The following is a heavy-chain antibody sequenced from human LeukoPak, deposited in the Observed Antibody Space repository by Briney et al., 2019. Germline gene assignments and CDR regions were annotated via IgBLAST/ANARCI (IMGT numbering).Heavy chain of an antibody. V-gene: IGHV3-30*18. J-gene: IGHJ4*02. CDR3: AKAERDTATRR. CDR1: GFTFSSYG. D-gene: IGHD5-18*01. Sequence: GGSLRLSCAASGFTFSSYGMHWVRQAPGKGLEWVAVISYDGSNKYYADSVKGRFTISRDNSKNTLYLQMNSLRAEDTAVYYCAKAERDTATRRWGQGTLVTVSS. CDR2: ISYDGSNK.